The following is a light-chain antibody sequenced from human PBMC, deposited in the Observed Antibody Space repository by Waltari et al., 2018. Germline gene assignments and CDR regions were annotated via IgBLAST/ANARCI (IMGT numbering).Light chain of an antibody. CDR1: QNIDSW. CDR3: QQYKTYLRP. V-gene: IGKV1-5*03. Sequence: DIQMTQSPATLSSSVGDRVTITCRASQNIDSWLAWYQQKPGKAPKLLIYKASTLEAGVPSRFSGSGSGTEFTLTISSLQPDDSATYYCQQYKTYLRPFGQGNKLEIK. CDR2: KAS. J-gene: IGKJ2*01.